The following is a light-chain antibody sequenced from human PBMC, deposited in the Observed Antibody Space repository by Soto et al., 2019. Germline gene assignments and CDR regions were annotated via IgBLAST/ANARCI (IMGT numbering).Light chain of an antibody. CDR2: GAS. J-gene: IGKJ3*01. CDR3: QQYGSSPST. V-gene: IGKV3-20*01. Sequence: IVLTQSPGTLSLSPGERATLSCRASQSVSSSYLAWYQQKPGQAPRLLIYGASSRATGIPDRFSGSGSGTDFTLTISRLEPEDFAVYYCQQYGSSPSTFGRGTKVDIK. CDR1: QSVSSSY.